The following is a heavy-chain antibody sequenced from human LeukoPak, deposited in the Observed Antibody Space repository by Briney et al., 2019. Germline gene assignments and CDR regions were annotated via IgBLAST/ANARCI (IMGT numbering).Heavy chain of an antibody. J-gene: IGHJ4*02. V-gene: IGHV1-2*06. Sequence: GASVKVSCKASGYTFTGYYMHWVRQAPGQGLEWMGRINPNSGGTNYAQKFQGRVTMTRDTSISTAYMELSRLRSDDTAVYYCARGPGHCGGDCYIGYWGQGTLVTVSS. D-gene: IGHD2-21*01. CDR2: INPNSGGT. CDR3: ARGPGHCGGDCYIGY. CDR1: GYTFTGYY.